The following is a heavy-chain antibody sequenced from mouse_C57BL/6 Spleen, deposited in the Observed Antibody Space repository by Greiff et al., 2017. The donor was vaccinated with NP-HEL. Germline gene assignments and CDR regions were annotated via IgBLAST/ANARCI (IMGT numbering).Heavy chain of an antibody. J-gene: IGHJ4*01. V-gene: IGHV1-82*01. CDR2: IYPGDGDT. CDR1: GYAFSSSW. CDR3: ARSGGWLPPYAMDY. D-gene: IGHD2-3*01. Sequence: VQLQQSGPELVKPGASVKISCKASGYAFSSSWMNWVKQRPGTGLEWIGRIYPGDGDTNSNGKVKVKATLTAYKSSSPAYMQLSSLTSEDSAVYFCARSGGWLPPYAMDYWGQGTSVTVSS.